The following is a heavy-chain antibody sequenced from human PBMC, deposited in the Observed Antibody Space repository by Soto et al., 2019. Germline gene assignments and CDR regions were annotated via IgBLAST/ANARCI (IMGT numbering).Heavy chain of an antibody. V-gene: IGHV4-28*03. CDR3: ARGGGSSSGYYYYAMDV. CDR2: IYSNGDT. J-gene: IGHJ6*02. CDR1: GGSISSSHW. Sequence: PSETLSLTCAVSGGSISSSHWWGWVRQAPGKGLEWIGYIYSNGDTYYNPSLKSRVTISVDTSKNQFSLNLTSVTAADTAVYYCARGGGSSSGYYYYAMDVWGQGTTVTVSS. D-gene: IGHD6-6*01.